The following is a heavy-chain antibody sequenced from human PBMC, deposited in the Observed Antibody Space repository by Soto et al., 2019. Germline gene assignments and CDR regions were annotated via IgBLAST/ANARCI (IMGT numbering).Heavy chain of an antibody. V-gene: IGHV4-59*01. Sequence: TSETLSLTCTVSGGSISSYYWSWIRQPPGKGLEWIGYIYYSGSTNYNPSLKSRVTISVDTSKNQFSLKLSSVTAADTAVYYCARVTGGGWFDPWGQGTLVTVSS. CDR3: ARVTGGGWFDP. CDR2: IYYSGST. D-gene: IGHD3-10*01. J-gene: IGHJ5*02. CDR1: GGSISSYY.